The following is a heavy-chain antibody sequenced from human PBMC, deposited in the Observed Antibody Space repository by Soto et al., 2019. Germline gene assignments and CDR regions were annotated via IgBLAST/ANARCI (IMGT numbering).Heavy chain of an antibody. J-gene: IGHJ6*03. Sequence: EVQLVESGGGLVKPGGSLRLSCAASGFTFSSYSMNWVRQAPGKGLEWVLSISSSSSYIYYADSVKGRFTISRDNAKNSLYLQMNSLRAEDTAVYYCARDGREGSSWPYYYYYYMDVWGKGTTVTVSS. CDR3: ARDGREGSSWPYYYYYYMDV. D-gene: IGHD6-13*01. CDR2: ISSSSSYI. V-gene: IGHV3-21*01. CDR1: GFTFSSYS.